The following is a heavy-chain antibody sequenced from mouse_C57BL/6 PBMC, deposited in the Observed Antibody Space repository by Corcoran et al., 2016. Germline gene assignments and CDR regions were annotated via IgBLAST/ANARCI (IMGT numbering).Heavy chain of an antibody. CDR1: GYTFTEYY. V-gene: IGHV1-26*01. D-gene: IGHD6-2*01. CDR3: ARRDSLDYAMDY. Sequence: EVQLQRSGPELVKRGASVKISCKASGYTFTEYYMNWVKQSHGKSLEWIGDINPNNGGTSYNQKFKGKATLTVDKSSSTAYMELRSLTSEDSAVYYCARRDSLDYAMDYWGQGTSVTVSS. CDR2: INPNNGGT. J-gene: IGHJ4*01.